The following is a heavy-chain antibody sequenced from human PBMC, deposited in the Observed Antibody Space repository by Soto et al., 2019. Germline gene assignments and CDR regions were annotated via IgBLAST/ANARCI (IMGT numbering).Heavy chain of an antibody. Sequence: ASVKVSCKASGYTFTSYGISLVRQAPGQXLEXXGXFXSXNXXTXXXQKLQGRVTMTTDTSTSTAYMELSSLRSEDTAVYYCASLGSGAFDYWGQGTLVTSPQ. CDR2: FXSXNXXT. V-gene: IGHV1-18*01. J-gene: IGHJ4*02. D-gene: IGHD5-12*01. CDR3: ASLGSGAFDY. CDR1: GYTFTSYG.